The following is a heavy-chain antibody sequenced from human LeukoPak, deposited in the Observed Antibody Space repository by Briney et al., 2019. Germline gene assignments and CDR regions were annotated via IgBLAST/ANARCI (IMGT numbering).Heavy chain of an antibody. D-gene: IGHD1-26*01. CDR1: GFTFSNSW. J-gene: IGHJ4*02. V-gene: IGHV3-7*01. CDR3: AREGVVGATANHYDY. Sequence: GGSLRLSCAASGFTFSNSWMNWVRQAPGKGLEWVATIKPDGSEKYYVGSVKGRFTISRDNAKNSLYLQMNSLRAEDTGVYYCAREGVVGATANHYDYWGQGSLVTVSS. CDR2: IKPDGSEK.